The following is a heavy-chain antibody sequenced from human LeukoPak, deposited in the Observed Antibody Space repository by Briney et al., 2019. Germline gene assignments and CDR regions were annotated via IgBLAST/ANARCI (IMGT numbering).Heavy chain of an antibody. Sequence: GASVKVSCKASGYTFISYGISWVRQAPGQGLEWMGWISAYNGNTNYAQKLQGRVTMTTDTSTSTAYMELSSLRSEDTAVYYCAREGPAAIRRYYASGSKFSSDYWGQGTLVTVSS. V-gene: IGHV1-18*01. CDR2: ISAYNGNT. J-gene: IGHJ4*02. CDR1: GYTFISYG. D-gene: IGHD3-10*01. CDR3: AREGPAAIRRYYASGSKFSSDY.